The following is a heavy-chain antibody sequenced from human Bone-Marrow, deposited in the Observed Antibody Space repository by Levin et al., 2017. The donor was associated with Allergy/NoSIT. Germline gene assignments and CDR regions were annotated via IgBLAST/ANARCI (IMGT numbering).Heavy chain of an antibody. V-gene: IGHV3-23*01. D-gene: IGHD4-23*01. CDR3: AKEMTTVVPVFDY. CDR2: ITNSGRT. CDR1: GFPFSNSA. J-gene: IGHJ4*02. Sequence: LSLTCAASGFPFSNSAMSWVRPAPGKGLEWVSAITNSGRTYYADSVTGRFTVSRDNSKNTLYLQMNSLRADDTAVYYCAKEMTTVVPVFDYWGQGTLVTVSS.